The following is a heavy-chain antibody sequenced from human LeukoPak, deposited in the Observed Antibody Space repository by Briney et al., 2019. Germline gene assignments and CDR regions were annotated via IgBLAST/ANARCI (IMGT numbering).Heavy chain of an antibody. Sequence: SQTLSLTCTVSGGSISSGSYYWSWIRQPAGKGLEWIGRIYTSGSTNYNPSLKSRVTISVDTSKNQFSLKLSSVTAADTAVYYCARAVKTYSSGWYIFDYWGQGTLVTVSS. CDR2: IYTSGST. CDR1: GGSISSGSYY. D-gene: IGHD6-19*01. CDR3: ARAVKTYSSGWYIFDY. J-gene: IGHJ4*02. V-gene: IGHV4-61*02.